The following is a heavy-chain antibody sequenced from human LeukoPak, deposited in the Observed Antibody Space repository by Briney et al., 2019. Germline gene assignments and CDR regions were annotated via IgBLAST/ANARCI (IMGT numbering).Heavy chain of an antibody. J-gene: IGHJ4*02. CDR3: AKDKAGYSSGWYDY. CDR1: GFTFSSYA. Sequence: GGSLRLSRAASGFTFSSYAMSWVRQAPGKGLEWVSAISGSGGSTYYADSVKGRFTISRDNSKNTLYLQMNSLRAEDTAVYYCAKDKAGYSSGWYDYWGQGTLVTVSS. CDR2: ISGSGGST. D-gene: IGHD6-19*01. V-gene: IGHV3-23*01.